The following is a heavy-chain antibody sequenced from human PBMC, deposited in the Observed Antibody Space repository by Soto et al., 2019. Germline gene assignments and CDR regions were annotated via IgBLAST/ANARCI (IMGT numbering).Heavy chain of an antibody. Sequence: EGSLRLSCAASGFTFNAYWMNWVRQAPGKGLEWVANVKQDGSEKYYVDSVKGRFTISRDNAKNSLYLQMNSLRAEDTAMYYCARDFVAESSGLYYWGPGTLVTVSS. D-gene: IGHD6-19*01. CDR3: ARDFVAESSGLYY. V-gene: IGHV3-7*01. CDR2: VKQDGSEK. J-gene: IGHJ4*02. CDR1: GFTFNAYW.